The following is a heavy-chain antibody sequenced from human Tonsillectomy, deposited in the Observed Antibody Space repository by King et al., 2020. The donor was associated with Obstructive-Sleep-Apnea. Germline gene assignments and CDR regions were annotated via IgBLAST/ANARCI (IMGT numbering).Heavy chain of an antibody. Sequence: VQLVESGGGVVQPGRSLRLSCAASGFTFSLYGMHWVRQAPGKGLEWVAFIRYDGTETYFGDSVKGRSTISRDNSKNSVELKINRLRVEDTAVYFCAKEIVRCGDRCPQYSYTMYVWGQGTSVIVSS. V-gene: IGHV3-30*02. CDR2: IRYDGTET. CDR3: AKEIVRCGDRCPQYSYTMYV. CDR1: GFTFSLYG. J-gene: IGHJ6*02. D-gene: IGHD2-21*01.